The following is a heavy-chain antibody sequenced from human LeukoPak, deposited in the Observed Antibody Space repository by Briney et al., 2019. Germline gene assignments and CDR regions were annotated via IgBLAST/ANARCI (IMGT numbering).Heavy chain of an antibody. D-gene: IGHD3-10*01. CDR1: GGSISSYY. V-gene: IGHV4-59*01. J-gene: IGHJ5*02. CDR3: ARDSLYYGSGSYLGFDP. CDR2: IYYSGST. Sequence: PSETLSLTCTVSGGSISSYYWSWIRQPPGKGLEWIGYIYYSGSTNYNPSLKSRVTISIDTSKSQFSLKVSSVTAADTAVYYCARDSLYYGSGSYLGFDPWGQGTLVTVSS.